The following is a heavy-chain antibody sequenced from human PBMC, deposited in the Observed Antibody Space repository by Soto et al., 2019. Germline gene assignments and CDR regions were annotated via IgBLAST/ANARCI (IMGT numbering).Heavy chain of an antibody. CDR2: IYYSGST. CDR1: GGPIRSYY. D-gene: IGHD2-15*01. Sequence: QVQLQESGPGLVKPSETLSLTCTVSGGPIRSYYWSWIRQPPGKGLEWIGYIYYSGSTNYNPSLKSRVTISVDTSKNQFSLKVSSVTAADTAVYYCARHYCSGGSSYLDYYYYMDVWGKGTTVTVSS. J-gene: IGHJ6*03. V-gene: IGHV4-59*01. CDR3: ARHYCSGGSSYLDYYYYMDV.